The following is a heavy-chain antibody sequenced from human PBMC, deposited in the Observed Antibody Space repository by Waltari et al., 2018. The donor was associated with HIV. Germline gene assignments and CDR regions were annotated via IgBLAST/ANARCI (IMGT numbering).Heavy chain of an antibody. CDR1: GFTFSFYW. Sequence: EVHLVESGGGAVQSGGSLRLSCAASGFTFSFYWLSWVRQAPGKGLDFVASIKQDGREQHYVDSVRGRFTISRDNARRSFFLQMNGLKVEDTAVYFCATTHGAGIYDNDFDYWGQGTLVAVSS. CDR3: ATTHGAGIYDNDFDY. J-gene: IGHJ4*02. D-gene: IGHD3-10*01. V-gene: IGHV3-7*01. CDR2: IKQDGREQ.